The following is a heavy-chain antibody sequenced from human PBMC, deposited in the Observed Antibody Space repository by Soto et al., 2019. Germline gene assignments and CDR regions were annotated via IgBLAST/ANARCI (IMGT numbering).Heavy chain of an antibody. J-gene: IGHJ3*02. Sequence: SETLSLTCTVSGGSISSYFWSWIRQPPGKGLEWIGYIYYSGTTNYNPSLKSRVTISVDTSKNQFSLKLSSVTAADTAVYYCARDRGGHANWNFYAFDIWGQGTMVTVSS. CDR1: GGSISSYF. V-gene: IGHV4-59*01. CDR3: ARDRGGHANWNFYAFDI. CDR2: IYYSGTT. D-gene: IGHD1-7*01.